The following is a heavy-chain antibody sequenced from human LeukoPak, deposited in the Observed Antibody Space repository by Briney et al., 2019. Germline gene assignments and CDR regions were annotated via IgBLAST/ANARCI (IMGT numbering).Heavy chain of an antibody. J-gene: IGHJ4*02. Sequence: GGSLRLSCAASGFTFSSYSMNWVRQAPGKGLEWVSPISSSSSYIYYADSVKGRFTISRDNAKNSLYLQMNSLRAEDTAVYYCARAYSSGHFDYWGQGTLVTVSS. D-gene: IGHD6-19*01. CDR2: ISSSSSYI. V-gene: IGHV3-21*01. CDR3: ARAYSSGHFDY. CDR1: GFTFSSYS.